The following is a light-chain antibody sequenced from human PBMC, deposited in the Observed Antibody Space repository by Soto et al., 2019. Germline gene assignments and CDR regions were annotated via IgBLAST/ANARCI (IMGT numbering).Light chain of an antibody. CDR1: SSDVGGYNH. CDR3: SSYTATRTVV. CDR2: DVS. Sequence: QSALTQPASVSGSPGQSITIGCTGTSSDVGGYNHVSWYQVHPGKAPRLVIYDVSIRPPAVSDRFSGSTSGNTASLTISGLQAEDEADYYCSSYTATRTVVFGGGTKVTVL. J-gene: IGLJ3*02. V-gene: IGLV2-14*03.